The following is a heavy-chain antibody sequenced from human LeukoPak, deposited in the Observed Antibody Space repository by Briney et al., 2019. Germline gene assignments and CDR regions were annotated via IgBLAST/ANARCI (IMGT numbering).Heavy chain of an antibody. V-gene: IGHV4-34*01. CDR3: ARGRGYGDLLRYYYYYYGMDV. CDR1: GGSFSGYY. Sequence: PSETLSLTCAVYGGSFSGYYWSWIRQPPGKGLEWIGEINHSGSTNYNPSLKSRVTISVDTSKNQFSLKLSSVTAADTAVYYCARGRGYGDLLRYYYYYYGMDVWGQGTTVTVSS. CDR2: INHSGST. D-gene: IGHD4-17*01. J-gene: IGHJ6*02.